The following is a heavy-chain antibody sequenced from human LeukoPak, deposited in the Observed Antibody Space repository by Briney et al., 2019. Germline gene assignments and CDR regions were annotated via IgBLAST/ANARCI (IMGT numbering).Heavy chain of an antibody. Sequence: PGGSLRLSCAASGFTFSSYAMSWVRQAPGKGLEWVSAISGSGTSTFYADSVRGRFTISRDHSKNTLYLQMNSLRAGDTAVYYCAKVNYYESSDIGLFDYWGQGTLVTVSS. D-gene: IGHD3-22*01. CDR1: GFTFSSYA. CDR3: AKVNYYESSDIGLFDY. J-gene: IGHJ4*02. V-gene: IGHV3-23*01. CDR2: ISGSGTST.